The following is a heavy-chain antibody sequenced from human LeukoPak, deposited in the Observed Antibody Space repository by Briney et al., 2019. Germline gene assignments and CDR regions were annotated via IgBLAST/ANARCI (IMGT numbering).Heavy chain of an antibody. J-gene: IGHJ6*02. CDR3: ARAPYSSSFSYYGMDV. V-gene: IGHV4-59*01. D-gene: IGHD6-13*01. CDR1: GGSISSYY. CDR2: IYYSGST. Sequence: SETLSLTCTVSGGSISSYYWSWIRQPPGRGLEWIGYIYYSGSTNYNPSLKSRVTISVDTSKNQFSLKLSSVTAADMAVYYCARAPYSSSFSYYGMDVWGQGTTVTVSS.